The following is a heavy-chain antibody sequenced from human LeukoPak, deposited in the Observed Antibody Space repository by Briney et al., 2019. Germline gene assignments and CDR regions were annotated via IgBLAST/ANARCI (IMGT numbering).Heavy chain of an antibody. CDR2: INHSGST. CDR3: ARGPPVTTVTTHWYFDL. V-gene: IGHV4-34*01. D-gene: IGHD4-17*01. J-gene: IGHJ2*01. CDR1: GGSFSGYY. Sequence: RSSETLSPTCAVYGGSFSGYYWSWIRQPPGKGLEWIGEINHSGSTNYNPSLKSRVTISVDTSKNQFSLKLSSVSAADTAVYYCARGPPVTTVTTHWYFDLWGRGTLVTVSS.